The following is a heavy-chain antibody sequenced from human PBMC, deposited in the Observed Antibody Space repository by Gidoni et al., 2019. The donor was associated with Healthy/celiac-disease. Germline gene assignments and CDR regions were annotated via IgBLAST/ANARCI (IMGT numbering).Heavy chain of an antibody. CDR2: IWYDGSNK. Sequence: QVQLVESGGGVVQPGRSLRLSCAASGFTFSSDGMPWVRQGPGKGLEWVAVIWYDGSNKYYADSVKGRFTISRDNSKNTLYLQMNSLRAEDTAVYYCAREYYYDSSGYYGFDYWGQGTLVTVSS. CDR1: GFTFSSDG. CDR3: AREYYYDSSGYYGFDY. D-gene: IGHD3-22*01. V-gene: IGHV3-33*01. J-gene: IGHJ4*02.